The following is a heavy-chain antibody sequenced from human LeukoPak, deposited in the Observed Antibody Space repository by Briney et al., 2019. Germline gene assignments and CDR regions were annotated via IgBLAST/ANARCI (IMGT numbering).Heavy chain of an antibody. V-gene: IGHV3-30*03. CDR3: ARDVGPTVQPTPVDF. D-gene: IGHD4-17*01. Sequence: GRSLRLSCVVSGFSFSSYGMHWVRQAPGKGLEWVAGISYEGSNEYYADSVKGRFTISRDNSKNTLNLQMTSLRAEDTAVYYCARDVGPTVQPTPVDFWGQGTLVTVSS. CDR1: GFSFSSYG. CDR2: ISYEGSNE. J-gene: IGHJ4*02.